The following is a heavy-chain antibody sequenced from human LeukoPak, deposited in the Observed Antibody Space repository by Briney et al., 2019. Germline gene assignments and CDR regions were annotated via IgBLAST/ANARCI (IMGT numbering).Heavy chain of an antibody. J-gene: IGHJ4*02. CDR2: IWYDGSKK. Sequence: GRSLRLSCAASGFTFSSYGMHWVRQAPGKGLEWVAVIWYDGSKKYYADSVKGRFTISRDNSKNTLYLQMNSLRAEDTAVYYCAKDPQKWESYFDYWGQGTLVTVSS. D-gene: IGHD1-26*01. V-gene: IGHV3-33*06. CDR1: GFTFSSYG. CDR3: AKDPQKWESYFDY.